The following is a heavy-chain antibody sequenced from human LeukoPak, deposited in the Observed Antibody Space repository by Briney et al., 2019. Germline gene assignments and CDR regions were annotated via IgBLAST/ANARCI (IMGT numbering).Heavy chain of an antibody. Sequence: PSETLSLTCDVYGGSFSGYYWSFIRQTPGKGLEWIGEISHSGSTNYHRSLKSRLTISVDTSKNQFSLKLNSVTAADKAVYYCASFRWGIGFEYWGQGTLVTVSS. J-gene: IGHJ4*02. CDR2: ISHSGST. CDR3: ASFRWGIGFEY. V-gene: IGHV4-34*01. CDR1: GGSFSGYY. D-gene: IGHD3-16*01.